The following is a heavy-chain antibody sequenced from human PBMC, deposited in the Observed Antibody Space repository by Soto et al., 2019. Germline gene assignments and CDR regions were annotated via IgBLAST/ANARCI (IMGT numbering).Heavy chain of an antibody. CDR3: AREGQQWLTIPAEYFQH. V-gene: IGHV3-7*05. Sequence: EVQLVESGGGLVQPGGSLRLSCAASGFTFSSYWMSWVRQAPGKGLEWVANIKQDGSEKYYVDSVKGRFTISRYNAKNSLYLQLNSLRAEATAVYYCAREGQQWLTIPAEYFQHWGQGTLVTVSS. CDR1: GFTFSSYW. J-gene: IGHJ1*01. CDR2: IKQDGSEK. D-gene: IGHD6-19*01.